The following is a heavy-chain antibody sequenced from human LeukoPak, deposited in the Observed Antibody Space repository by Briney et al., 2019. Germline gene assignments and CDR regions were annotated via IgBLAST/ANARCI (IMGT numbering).Heavy chain of an antibody. Sequence: GASVKVSCKASGYTFTDYSMHWVRQAPGQGLEWMGWINPNTGGTKYAQKFQGRVTMTRDTSISTAYMELSRLTSDDTAVYYCTRGGDSGSYFNDFDYWGQGTLVTVSS. V-gene: IGHV1-2*02. CDR1: GYTFTDYS. D-gene: IGHD1-26*01. J-gene: IGHJ4*02. CDR3: TRGGDSGSYFNDFDY. CDR2: INPNTGGT.